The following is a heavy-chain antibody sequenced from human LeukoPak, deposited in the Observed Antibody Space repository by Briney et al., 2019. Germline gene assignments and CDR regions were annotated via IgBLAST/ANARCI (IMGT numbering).Heavy chain of an antibody. J-gene: IGHJ6*03. Sequence: ASVKVSCKASGYTFTSYGISWVRQAPGQGLEWMGWISAYNGNTNYAQKLQGRVTMTTDTSTSTAYMELRSLRSDGTAVYYCARARQDIVVVPAPLQRHYMDVWGKGTTVTVSS. CDR2: ISAYNGNT. D-gene: IGHD2-2*01. V-gene: IGHV1-18*01. CDR1: GYTFTSYG. CDR3: ARARQDIVVVPAPLQRHYMDV.